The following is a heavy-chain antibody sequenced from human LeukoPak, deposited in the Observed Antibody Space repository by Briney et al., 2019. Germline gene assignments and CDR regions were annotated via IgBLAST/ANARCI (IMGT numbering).Heavy chain of an antibody. CDR2: LSGSGGGT. J-gene: IGHJ4*02. D-gene: IGHD3-10*01. CDR1: GITLSNYG. V-gene: IGHV3-23*01. Sequence: GGSLRLSCAVSGITLSNYGMSWVRQAPGKGLEWVAGLSGSGGGTNYADSVQGRFTISRDNPKNTLYLQMNSLRAEDTAVYFCAKRGVVIRVFLVGFHKEAYYFDSWGQGALVTVSS. CDR3: AKRGVVIRVFLVGFHKEAYYFDS.